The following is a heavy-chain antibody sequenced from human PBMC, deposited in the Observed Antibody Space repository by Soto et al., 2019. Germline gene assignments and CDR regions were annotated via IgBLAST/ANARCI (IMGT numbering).Heavy chain of an antibody. V-gene: IGHV1-46*01. J-gene: IGHJ5*02. CDR3: AGRAYCGGDCDSGPLDP. Sequence: ASVKVSCKASGYTFTSYYMHRVRQAPRQGLEWMGIINPSGGSTSYAQKFQGRVTMTRDTPTSTVYMELSSLRSEDTAVYYCAGRAYCGGDCDSGPLDPWGQGTLVTVSS. CDR1: GYTFTSYY. D-gene: IGHD2-21*02. CDR2: INPSGGST.